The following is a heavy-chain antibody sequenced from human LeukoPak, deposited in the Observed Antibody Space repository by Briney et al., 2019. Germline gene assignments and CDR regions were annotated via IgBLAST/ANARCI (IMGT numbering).Heavy chain of an antibody. CDR1: GGLISTYF. V-gene: IGHV4-4*07. D-gene: IGHD6-13*01. CDR3: ARGIAAIGIGWFDP. CDR2: IYTSGST. Sequence: SETLCLTCRVSGGLISTYFWNWIREPAGKGLEWIGRIYTSGSTNYNPSLKSRVTMSVDTSKNQFSLKLSSVTAADTAVYYCARGIAAIGIGWFDPWGQGTLVTVSS. J-gene: IGHJ5*02.